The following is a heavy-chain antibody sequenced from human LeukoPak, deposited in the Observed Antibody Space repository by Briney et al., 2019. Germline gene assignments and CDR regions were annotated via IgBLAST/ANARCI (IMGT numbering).Heavy chain of an antibody. CDR3: ARGRHGPLNWFDP. Sequence: GGSLRLSCAASGFAFSTYSMNWVRQAPGKGLEWVSLIRSRSSYIYYADSVKGRFTISRDNAKNSLYLQMNSLRAEDTAVYYCARGRHGPLNWFDPWGQGILVTVSS. V-gene: IGHV3-21*01. J-gene: IGHJ5*02. D-gene: IGHD2-8*01. CDR1: GFAFSTYS. CDR2: IRSRSSYI.